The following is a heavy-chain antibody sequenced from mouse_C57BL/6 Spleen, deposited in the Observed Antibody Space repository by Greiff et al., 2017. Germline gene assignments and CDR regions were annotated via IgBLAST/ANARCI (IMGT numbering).Heavy chain of an antibody. J-gene: IGHJ2*01. D-gene: IGHD2-3*01. CDR2: IDPSDSET. CDR3: AREGYDGLTRYYFDY. V-gene: IGHV1-52*01. CDR1: GYTFTSYW. Sequence: QVHLQQPGAELVRPGSSVKLSCKASGYTFTSYWMHWVKQRPIQGLEWIGNIDPSDSETHYNQKFKDKATLTVDKSSSTAYMQLSSLTSEDSAVYYCAREGYDGLTRYYFDYWGQGTTLTVSS.